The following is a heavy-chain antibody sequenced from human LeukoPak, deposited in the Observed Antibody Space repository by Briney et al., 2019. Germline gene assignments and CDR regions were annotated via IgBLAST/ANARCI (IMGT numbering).Heavy chain of an antibody. CDR3: SVPSGSGSYRGGNRPFDY. V-gene: IGHV1-69*01. CDR1: GGTFSSYA. J-gene: IGHJ4*02. Sequence: SVKVSCKASGGTFSSYAISWLRQAPGQGLEWMGGIIPIFGTANYAQKFQGRVTITADESTSTAYMELSSLRSEDTAVYYCSVPSGSGSYRGGNRPFDYWGQGTLVTVSS. CDR2: IIPIFGTA. D-gene: IGHD1-26*01.